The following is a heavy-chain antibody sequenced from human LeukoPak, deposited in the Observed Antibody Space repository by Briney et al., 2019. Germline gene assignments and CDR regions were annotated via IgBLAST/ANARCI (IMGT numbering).Heavy chain of an antibody. V-gene: IGHV1-2*02. CDR3: ARGLGCSSTSCYPNWFDP. Sequence: ASVKVSCKASGYTFTGYYMHWVRRAPGQGLEWMGWINPNSGGTNYAQKFQGRVTMTRDTSISTAYMELSRLRSDDTAVYYCARGLGCSSTSCYPNWFDPWGQGTLVTVSS. CDR2: INPNSGGT. CDR1: GYTFTGYY. J-gene: IGHJ5*02. D-gene: IGHD2-2*01.